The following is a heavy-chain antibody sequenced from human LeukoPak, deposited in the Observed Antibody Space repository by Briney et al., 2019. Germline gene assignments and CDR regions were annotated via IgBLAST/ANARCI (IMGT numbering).Heavy chain of an antibody. CDR3: ARERGRLDY. J-gene: IGHJ4*02. V-gene: IGHV3-66*01. Sequence: GGSLRLSCVVSGFTFSSNYMSWFRQAPGKGLEWVSVICSDGSTYYSDYVKGRFTIFRDNSNDTLYLQMNSPRAEDTAVYYCARERGRLDYWGQGTLVTVSS. CDR2: ICSDGST. CDR1: GFTFSSNY. D-gene: IGHD6-25*01.